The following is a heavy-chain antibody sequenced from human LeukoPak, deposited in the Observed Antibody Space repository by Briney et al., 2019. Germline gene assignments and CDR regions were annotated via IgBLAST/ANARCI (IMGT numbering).Heavy chain of an antibody. J-gene: IGHJ4*02. CDR2: INHSGST. CDR3: ARGPRRGGYPRPLFDY. V-gene: IGHV4-34*01. CDR1: GGSFSGYY. D-gene: IGHD1-26*01. Sequence: PSETLSLTCAVYGGSFSGYYWSWIRQPPGKGLEWIGEINHSGSTNYNPSLKSRVTISVDTSKNQFSLKLSSVTAADTAVYYCARGPRRGGYPRPLFDYWGQGTLVTVSS.